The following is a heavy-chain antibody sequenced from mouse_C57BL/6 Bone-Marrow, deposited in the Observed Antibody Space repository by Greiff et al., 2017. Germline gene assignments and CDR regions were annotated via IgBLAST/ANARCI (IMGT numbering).Heavy chain of an antibody. D-gene: IGHD1-1*01. J-gene: IGHJ3*01. Sequence: QVQLQQPGAELVKPGASVKLSCKASGHTFTSYWMHWVKQRPGQGLEWIGRIHPNSGSTNYNEKFKSKATLTVDKSSSTAYMQLSSLTSEDSAVYYCTRYYYAWFAYWGQGTLVTVSA. V-gene: IGHV1-64*01. CDR1: GHTFTSYW. CDR3: TRYYYAWFAY. CDR2: IHPNSGST.